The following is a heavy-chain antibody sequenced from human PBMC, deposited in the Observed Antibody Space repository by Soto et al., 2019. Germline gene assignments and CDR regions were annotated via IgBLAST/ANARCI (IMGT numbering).Heavy chain of an antibody. J-gene: IGHJ5*02. V-gene: IGHV4-30-4*01. CDR2: ISNSGST. CDR3: ATESGRPNWFDP. Sequence: SETLSLTCTVSGGSVTSDEDYWSWIRQSPGKGLEWIGYISNSGSTGYNPSLKTRLSMSVDRSKNQFTLRLTSVTAADTAVYFCATESGRPNWFDPWGQGTLVTVSS. D-gene: IGHD3-3*01. CDR1: GGSVTSDEDY.